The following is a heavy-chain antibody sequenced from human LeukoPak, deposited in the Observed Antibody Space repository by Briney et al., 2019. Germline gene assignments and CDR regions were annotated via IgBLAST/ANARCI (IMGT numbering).Heavy chain of an antibody. D-gene: IGHD2-21*02. CDR2: ISGSGGAS. CDR3: ARGLTAISFIDY. Sequence: PGGSLRLSCAASGFTFTVYAMVWVRQAPGKGLEWVSVISGSGGASYYADSVKGRFTFSRDNSKNTLDLQMNSLRDEDTALYYCARGLTAISFIDYWGQGTLVTVSS. V-gene: IGHV3-23*01. J-gene: IGHJ4*02. CDR1: GFTFTVYA.